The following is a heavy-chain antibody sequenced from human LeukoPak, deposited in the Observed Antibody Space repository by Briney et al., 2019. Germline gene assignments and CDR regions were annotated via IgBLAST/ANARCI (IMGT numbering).Heavy chain of an antibody. CDR2: IDYRGNT. CDR3: ARVCTMVRGEYYFDY. CDR1: GGSVSSGRYY. V-gene: IGHV4-31*03. J-gene: IGHJ4*02. D-gene: IGHD3-10*01. Sequence: SETLSLTCTVPGGSVSSGRYYWSWLRQHPGKGLEWIGYIDYRGNTHYNPSLESRVTISVDTSRNQFSLKVRSVTAADTAVYYCARVCTMVRGEYYFDYWGQGTLVTVSS.